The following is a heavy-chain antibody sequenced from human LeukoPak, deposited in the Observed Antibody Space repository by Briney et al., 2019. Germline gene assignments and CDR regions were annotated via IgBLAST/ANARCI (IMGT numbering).Heavy chain of an antibody. V-gene: IGHV3-53*01. Sequence: PVGSLRLSCAASGFTVSSNYMSWVRQAPGKGLEWVSVIYSGGSTYYADSVKGRFAISRDNSKNTLYLQMNSLRAEDTAVYYCARAYYDSSGYHDYWGQGTLVTVSS. J-gene: IGHJ4*02. CDR2: IYSGGST. CDR1: GFTVSSNY. D-gene: IGHD3-22*01. CDR3: ARAYYDSSGYHDY.